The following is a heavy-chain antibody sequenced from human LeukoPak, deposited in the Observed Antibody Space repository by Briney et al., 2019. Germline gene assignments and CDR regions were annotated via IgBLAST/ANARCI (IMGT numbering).Heavy chain of an antibody. CDR2: IYPGDSDT. CDR3: ARHYGSGDFDY. CDR1: GYRFLSYW. J-gene: IGHJ4*02. D-gene: IGHD3-10*01. V-gene: IGHV5-51*01. Sequence: GASLKISCKGSGYRFLSYWIGWVRPMPGKGLEWMGIIYPGDSDTRYSPSFQGQVTISADRSISTAYLQWSSLKASDTAMYYCARHYGSGDFDYWGQGTLVTVSS.